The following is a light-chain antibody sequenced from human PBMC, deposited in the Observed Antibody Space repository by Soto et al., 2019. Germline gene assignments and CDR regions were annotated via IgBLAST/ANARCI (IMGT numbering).Light chain of an antibody. J-gene: IGKJ1*01. CDR1: HDVTSRY. CDR2: GTS. Sequence: EIVLTQSPGTLSLSPGERATLSCRASHDVTSRYLAWYQQKPGQAPRLLIYGTSNKATDIPERFSGSGSGTDFTLTIGRLEPEDLAVFYWQEYGSSLSWTFGQGTKGEI. V-gene: IGKV3-20*01. CDR3: QEYGSSLSWT.